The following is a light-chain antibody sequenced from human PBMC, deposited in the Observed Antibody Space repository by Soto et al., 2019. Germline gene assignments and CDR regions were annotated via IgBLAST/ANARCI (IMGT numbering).Light chain of an antibody. CDR2: GVS. CDR3: QKYGSSGAT. J-gene: IGKJ5*01. V-gene: IGKV3-20*01. Sequence: VMTHYSFSLPLALGQPATLSCRSSPSLVYSDGNTFLAWYQQKPGQANRLLIFGVSNRATGIPDRFSGSGSGTDFTLTISRLEPEEFAVYYRQKYGSSGATFGEGTRLEIK. CDR1: PSLVYSDGNTF.